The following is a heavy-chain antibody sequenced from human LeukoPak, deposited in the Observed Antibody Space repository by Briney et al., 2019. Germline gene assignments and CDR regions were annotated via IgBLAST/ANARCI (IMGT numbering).Heavy chain of an antibody. CDR1: GGSFSGYY. D-gene: IGHD2-15*01. Sequence: PSETLSLTCAVYGGSFSGYYWSWIRQPPGKGLEWIGEINHSGSTNYNPSLKSRVTISVDTSKNQFSLKLSSVTAADTAVYYCARGLMRSGFDYWGQGTLVTVSS. CDR3: ARGLMRSGFDY. V-gene: IGHV4-34*01. J-gene: IGHJ4*02. CDR2: INHSGST.